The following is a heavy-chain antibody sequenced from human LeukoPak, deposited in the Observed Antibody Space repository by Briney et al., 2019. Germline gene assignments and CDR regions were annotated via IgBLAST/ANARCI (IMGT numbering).Heavy chain of an antibody. CDR3: ATRYYDILTGYYYSDY. CDR2: IYYSGST. V-gene: IGHV4-59*08. Sequence: TETLSLTCTVSGGSISSYYWTWIRQPPGKGLDWIGYIYYSGSTNYYPSLRSRVTISLDTSKNQFSLKLSSVTAEDTAVYYCATRYYDILTGYYYSDYWGRGTLVTDSS. CDR1: GGSISSYY. J-gene: IGHJ4*02. D-gene: IGHD3-9*01.